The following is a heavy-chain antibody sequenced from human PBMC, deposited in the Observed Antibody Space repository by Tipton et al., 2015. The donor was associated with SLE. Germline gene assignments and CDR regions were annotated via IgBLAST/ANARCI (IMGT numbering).Heavy chain of an antibody. CDR2: IYYSGGT. J-gene: IGHJ2*01. Sequence: TLSLTCTVSGGPMSTYYWSWIRLPPGKGLEWIGYIYYSGGTSYNPSLNSRITISDDTSRNQFSLKLTSVTATDAAVNYCARYSLTNGHHDLWGRGPLVAVSA. CDR1: GGPMSTYY. CDR3: ARYSLTNGHHDL. V-gene: IGHV4-59*01. D-gene: IGHD2-15*01.